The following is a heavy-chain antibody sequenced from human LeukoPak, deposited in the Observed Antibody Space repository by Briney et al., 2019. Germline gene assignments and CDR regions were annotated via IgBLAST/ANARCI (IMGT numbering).Heavy chain of an antibody. Sequence: GASVKVSCKASGYTFTGYYMHWVRQAPGQGLEWMGWMNPNSGNTGYAQKFQGRVTITRNTSISTAYMELSSLRSEDTAVYYCARGVVPAASDAFDIWGQGTMVTVSS. V-gene: IGHV1-8*03. CDR2: MNPNSGNT. D-gene: IGHD2-2*01. CDR3: ARGVVPAASDAFDI. CDR1: GYTFTGYY. J-gene: IGHJ3*02.